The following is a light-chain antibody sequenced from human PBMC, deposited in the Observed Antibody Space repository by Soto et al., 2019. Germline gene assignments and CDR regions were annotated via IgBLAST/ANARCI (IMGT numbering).Light chain of an antibody. CDR1: QSVSSY. CDR3: QQCNNWPLT. Sequence: EIVMTQSPATLSVSPGERATLSCRASQSVSSYLAWYQQKPGQAPRLLIYDASNRATGIPARFSGGGSGTEFTLTISSLQSEDFAVYYCQQCNNWPLTFGGGTKVDI. CDR2: DAS. V-gene: IGKV3D-15*01. J-gene: IGKJ4*01.